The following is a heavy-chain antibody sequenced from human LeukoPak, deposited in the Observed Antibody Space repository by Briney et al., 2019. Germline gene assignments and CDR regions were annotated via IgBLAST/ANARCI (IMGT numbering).Heavy chain of an antibody. V-gene: IGHV3-48*03. D-gene: IGHD1-26*01. Sequence: GGSLRLSCAASGFTFSSYEVSWVRQAPGKGLEWVSYITSGGGGIDYADSVKGRFTISRDNARNSLYLQMNSLRVEDTAIYYCARRVGATGFEYWGQGTLVTVSS. CDR2: ITSGGGGI. CDR3: ARRVGATGFEY. J-gene: IGHJ4*02. CDR1: GFTFSSYE.